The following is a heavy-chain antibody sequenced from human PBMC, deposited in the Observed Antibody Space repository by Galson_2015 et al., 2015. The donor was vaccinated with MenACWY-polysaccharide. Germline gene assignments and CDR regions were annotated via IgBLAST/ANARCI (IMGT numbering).Heavy chain of an antibody. V-gene: IGHV4-59*01. CDR1: GGSISSYY. CDR3: ARAIAVAGQRRDFDL. D-gene: IGHD6-19*01. Sequence: ETLSLTCTVSGGSISSYYWNWSRQPPGKGLEWVGYINYSGSTNHIPSLKSRVTMSVDTSKNQFSLNLTSVTDADTAVYYCARAIAVAGQRRDFDLWGRGTLVTVSS. J-gene: IGHJ2*01. CDR2: INYSGST.